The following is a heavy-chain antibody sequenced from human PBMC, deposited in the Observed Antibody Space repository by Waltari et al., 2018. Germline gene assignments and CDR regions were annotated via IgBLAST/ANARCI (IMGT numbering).Heavy chain of an antibody. CDR3: ARGWYGGYLFDY. Sequence: QVQLVQSGAEVKKPGASVKVSCKASGYTFTSYAMHWVRQATGQRLEWMGWINAGNGNTKYSQKFQGRVTITRDTSASTAYMEPSSLRSEDTAVYYCARGWYGGYLFDYWGQGTLVTVSS. J-gene: IGHJ4*02. CDR2: INAGNGNT. D-gene: IGHD4-17*01. V-gene: IGHV1-3*01. CDR1: GYTFTSYA.